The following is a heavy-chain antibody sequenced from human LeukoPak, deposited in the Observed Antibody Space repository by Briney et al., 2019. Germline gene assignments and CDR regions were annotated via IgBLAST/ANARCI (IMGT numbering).Heavy chain of an antibody. V-gene: IGHV4-61*02. CDR3: ARADRSGYFGNVVAFDI. CDR1: GGPINSGSYS. D-gene: IGHD3-22*01. CDR2: IHISGST. J-gene: IGHJ3*02. Sequence: PSQTLSLTCTVSGGPINSGSYSWTWIRQPAGKGLEWIGRIHISGSTHYTPSLKSRVTISVDTSKNQFPLKLSSVTAADTAVYYCARADRSGYFGNVVAFDIWGQGTMVTVSS.